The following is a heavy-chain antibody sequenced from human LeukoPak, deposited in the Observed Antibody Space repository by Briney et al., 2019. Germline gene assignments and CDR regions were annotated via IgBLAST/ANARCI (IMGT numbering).Heavy chain of an antibody. CDR2: IYSGGST. V-gene: IGHV3-53*01. Sequence: AGGSLRLSCAASGFTVSSNYMSWVRQAPGKGLERVSVIYSGGSTYYADSVKGRFTISRDNSKNTLYLQMNSLRAEDTAVYYCAKNPRYFDWLLLPADFDYWGQGTLVTVSS. CDR3: AKNPRYFDWLLLPADFDY. CDR1: GFTVSSNY. J-gene: IGHJ4*02. D-gene: IGHD3-9*01.